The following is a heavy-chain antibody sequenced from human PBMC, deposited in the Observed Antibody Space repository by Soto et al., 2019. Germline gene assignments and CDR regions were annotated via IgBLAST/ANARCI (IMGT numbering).Heavy chain of an antibody. D-gene: IGHD5-18*01. CDR2: ISYDGSNK. CDR1: GFTFSSYG. J-gene: IGHJ6*02. CDR3: AKDRMGYSYGYPPYYGMDV. V-gene: IGHV3-30*18. Sequence: QVQLVESGGGVVQPGRSLRLSCAASGFTFSSYGMHWVRQAPGKGLEWVAVISYDGSNKYYADSVKGRFTISRDNSKNKLYLQMNSLRAEDTAVYYCAKDRMGYSYGYPPYYGMDVWGQGTTVTVSS.